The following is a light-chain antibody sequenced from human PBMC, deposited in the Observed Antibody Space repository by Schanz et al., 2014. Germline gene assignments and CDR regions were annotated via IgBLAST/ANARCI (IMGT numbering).Light chain of an antibody. V-gene: IGKV1-5*01. CDR2: DAS. J-gene: IGKJ1*01. CDR1: HRIGSY. CDR3: QHYNSYPWT. Sequence: DIQMTQSPSTLSASVGDRVTITCRASHRIGSYLAWYQQKPGKAPKLLIYDASNLETGVPSRFSGSGSGTEFSLTINSLQPDDFASYYCQHYNSYPWTFGQGTKVEIK.